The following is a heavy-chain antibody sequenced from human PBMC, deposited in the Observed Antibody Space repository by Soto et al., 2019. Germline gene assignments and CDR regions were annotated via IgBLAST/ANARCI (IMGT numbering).Heavy chain of an antibody. CDR2: ISGSGCST. V-gene: IGHV3-23*01. CDR3: AKASEGVYWLFDP. CDR1: GVTFISYA. J-gene: IGHJ5*02. Sequence: PGGSLRLSCAAYGVTFISYAMSWGRQAPGKGLEWVSAISGSGCSTYYADSVKGRFTISRDNSKNTLYLQRNSLRAEDTAVYYCAKASEGVYWLFDPWGQGSLVSVSS. D-gene: IGHD2-8*02.